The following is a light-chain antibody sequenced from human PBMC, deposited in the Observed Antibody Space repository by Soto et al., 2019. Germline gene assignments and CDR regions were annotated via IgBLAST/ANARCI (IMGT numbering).Light chain of an antibody. J-gene: IGKJ1*01. CDR1: QGIIDY. Sequence: DIQMTQSPSSLSASIGDRVTITCRASQGIIDYVAWFQQKPGKVPKLLIYAASTLHSGVPSRFSGSGAGTDYSLTINSLQPEDVATYYCQKYNTAPQTFGQGAKVEI. CDR3: QKYNTAPQT. CDR2: AAS. V-gene: IGKV1-27*01.